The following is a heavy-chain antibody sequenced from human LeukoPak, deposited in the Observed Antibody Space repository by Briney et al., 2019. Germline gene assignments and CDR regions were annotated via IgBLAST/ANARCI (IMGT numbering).Heavy chain of an antibody. CDR3: VGYYDFWSVNYYYMDV. CDR2: IRYDGSNK. J-gene: IGHJ6*03. CDR1: GFTFSSYG. V-gene: IGHV3-30*02. Sequence: GGSLRLSCAASGFTFSSYGMHWVRQAPGKGLEWVAFIRYDGSNKYYADSVKGRFTISRDNSKDTLYLQMNSLRAEDTAVYYCVGYYDFWSVNYYYMDVWGKGTTVTVSS. D-gene: IGHD3-3*01.